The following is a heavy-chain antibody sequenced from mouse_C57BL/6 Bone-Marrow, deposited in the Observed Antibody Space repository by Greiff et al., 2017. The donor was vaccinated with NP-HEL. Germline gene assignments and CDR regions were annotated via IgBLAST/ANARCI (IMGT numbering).Heavy chain of an antibody. CDR3: ARSRLRRGFAY. Sequence: VKLMESGAELVRPGTSVKVSCKASGYAFTNYLIEWVKQRPGQGLEWIGVINPGSGGTNYNEKFKGKATLTADKSSSTAYMQLSSLTSEDSAVYFCARSRLRRGFAYWGQGTLVTVSA. V-gene: IGHV1-54*01. CDR2: INPGSGGT. J-gene: IGHJ3*01. CDR1: GYAFTNYL. D-gene: IGHD2-4*01.